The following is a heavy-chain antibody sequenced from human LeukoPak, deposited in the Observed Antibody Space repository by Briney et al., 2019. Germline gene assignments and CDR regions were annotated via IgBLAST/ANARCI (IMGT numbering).Heavy chain of an antibody. CDR2: INHSGSP. Sequence: PSETLSLTCAVYGGSFSGFYWSWIRRTPGKGPERIGEINHSGSPNYNPSLKSRVTISVDTSKKKFSLGLSSVSDGDRGVYYCASKGGVVDLWGRGSLVTVSS. CDR1: GGSFSGFY. V-gene: IGHV4-34*01. J-gene: IGHJ2*01. CDR3: ASKGGVVDL. D-gene: IGHD3-16*01.